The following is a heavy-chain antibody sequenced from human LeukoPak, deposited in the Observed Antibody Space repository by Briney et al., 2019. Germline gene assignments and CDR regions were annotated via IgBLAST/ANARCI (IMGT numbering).Heavy chain of an antibody. CDR1: GFTFSRYW. CDR3: ARVIVFVAGASDHFDS. D-gene: IGHD2-2*01. V-gene: IGHV3-7*05. CDR2: TGPDGSDK. J-gene: IGHJ4*02. Sequence: PGGSLRLSCEASGFTFSRYWMTWVRQAPGKGLEWVANTGPDGSDKYYGDPVKGRFTISRDNAKSSLYLEMNSLRAEDTAVYYCARVIVFVAGASDHFDSWGQGTLVTVSS.